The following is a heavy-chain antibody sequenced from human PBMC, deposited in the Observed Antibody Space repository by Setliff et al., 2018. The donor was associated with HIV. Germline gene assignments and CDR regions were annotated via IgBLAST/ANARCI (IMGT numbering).Heavy chain of an antibody. Sequence: ASVKVSCKASGYTFTNYDINWVRQATGQGLEWMGWMNPNSGNTGYAQKFQGRVTMTRNTSISTAYMELSSLRSGDTAVYYCARFRKFQLVGALDYWGQGTLVTVSS. J-gene: IGHJ4*02. CDR1: GYTFTNYD. V-gene: IGHV1-8*01. D-gene: IGHD1-26*01. CDR3: ARFRKFQLVGALDY. CDR2: MNPNSGNT.